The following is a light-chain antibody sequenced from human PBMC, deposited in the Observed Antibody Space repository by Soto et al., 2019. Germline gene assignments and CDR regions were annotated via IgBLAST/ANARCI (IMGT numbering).Light chain of an antibody. CDR2: DAS. J-gene: IGKJ5*01. CDR3: QQYDNLLSIT. CDR1: QDISNY. V-gene: IGKV1-33*01. Sequence: DXQXTQSXSSXSAXVGXRXTITCXASQDISNYLNWYQQKPGKAPKLLIYDASNLETGVPSRFSGSGSGTDFTFTISSLQPEDIATYYCQQYDNLLSITFGQGTRLEIK.